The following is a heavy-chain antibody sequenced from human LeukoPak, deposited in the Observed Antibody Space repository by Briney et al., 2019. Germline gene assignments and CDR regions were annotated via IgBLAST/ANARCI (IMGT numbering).Heavy chain of an antibody. CDR1: GFTFSSYG. CDR2: MRYDGNNK. Sequence: PGGSLRLSCAASGFTFSSYGMHWVRQAPGKGLEWVAFMRYDGNNKYYADSVKGRFTISRDNSKNTLNLQMNSLRAEDTAVYYCAKSYYYDSSYTNYFDYWGQGTLVTVSS. J-gene: IGHJ4*02. CDR3: AKSYYYDSSYTNYFDY. D-gene: IGHD3-22*01. V-gene: IGHV3-30*02.